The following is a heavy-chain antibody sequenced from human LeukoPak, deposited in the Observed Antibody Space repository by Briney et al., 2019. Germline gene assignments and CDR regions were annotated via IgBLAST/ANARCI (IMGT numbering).Heavy chain of an antibody. CDR3: ARSITTARGVNTHFDY. CDR2: INAGNGNT. D-gene: IGHD3-10*01. Sequence: ASVKVSCKASGYTFTSYAMHWVRQAPGQRLEWVGWINAGNGNTKYSQRFQGRVTITRDTSASTAYMELSSLRSEDTAVYYCARSITTARGVNTHFDYWGQGTLVTVSS. CDR1: GYTFTSYA. J-gene: IGHJ4*02. V-gene: IGHV1-3*01.